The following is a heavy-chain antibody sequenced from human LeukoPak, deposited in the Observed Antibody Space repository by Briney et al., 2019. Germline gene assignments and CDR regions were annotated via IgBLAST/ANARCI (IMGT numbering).Heavy chain of an antibody. CDR2: ISYDGSNK. CDR3: AKPTEKYSGSYPFDY. Sequence: GGSLRLSCAASGFTFSSYAMHWVRQAPGKGLEWVAVISYDGSNKYYADSVKGRFTISRDNSKNTLYLQMNSLRAEDTAVYYCAKPTEKYSGSYPFDYWGQGTLVTVSS. V-gene: IGHV3-30-3*02. J-gene: IGHJ4*02. CDR1: GFTFSSYA. D-gene: IGHD1-26*01.